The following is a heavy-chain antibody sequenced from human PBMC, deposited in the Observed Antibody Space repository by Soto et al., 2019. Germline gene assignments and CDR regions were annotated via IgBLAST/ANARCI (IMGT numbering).Heavy chain of an antibody. CDR1: SGSISSSSYY. Sequence: SETLSLTSTVSSGSISSSSYYWGWLRQPPGKGLEWIGSIYYSGSTYYNPSLKSRVTISVDTSKNQFSLKLSSVTAADTAVYYCARRRDGYNKIDYWGQGALVTVSS. D-gene: IGHD5-12*01. CDR2: IYYSGST. J-gene: IGHJ4*02. V-gene: IGHV4-39*01. CDR3: ARRRDGYNKIDY.